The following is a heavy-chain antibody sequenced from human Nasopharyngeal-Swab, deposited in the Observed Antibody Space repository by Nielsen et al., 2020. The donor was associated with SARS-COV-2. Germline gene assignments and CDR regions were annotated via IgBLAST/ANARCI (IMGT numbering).Heavy chain of an antibody. CDR1: GYTFTSYA. CDR3: ARGYSYGHIDY. V-gene: IGHV1-3*01. Sequence: ASVKVSCKASGYTFTSYAMHWVRQAPGQRLEWMGWINAGNGNTKYSQKFQGRVAITRDTSASTAYMELSSLRSEDTAVYYCARGYSYGHIDYWGQGALVTVSS. D-gene: IGHD5-18*01. J-gene: IGHJ4*02. CDR2: INAGNGNT.